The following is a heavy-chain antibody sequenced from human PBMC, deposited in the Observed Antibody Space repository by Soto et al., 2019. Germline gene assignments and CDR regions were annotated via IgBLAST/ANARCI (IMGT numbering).Heavy chain of an antibody. D-gene: IGHD3-9*01. V-gene: IGHV1-18*01. J-gene: IGHJ5*02. CDR3: ARPQNAILTDSYTNWFDP. Sequence: QVQLVQSGAEVKKPGASVKVSCKASGYTFTNYGISWVRQAPGQGLEWMGWISAYNGNTDHAQKYQGRVTMTTDTSTSTAYVELRILRSDDTAVYYCARPQNAILTDSYTNWFDPWGQGTLVTVSS. CDR2: ISAYNGNT. CDR1: GYTFTNYG.